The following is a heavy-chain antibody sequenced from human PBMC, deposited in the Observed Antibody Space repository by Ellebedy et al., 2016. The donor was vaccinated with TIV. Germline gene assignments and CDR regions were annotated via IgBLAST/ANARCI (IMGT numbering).Heavy chain of an antibody. V-gene: IGHV4-39*01. J-gene: IGHJ4*02. Sequence: MPSETLSLTCTVSGGSISSSSYYWGWIRQPPGKGLEWIGSIYYSGSTYYNPSLKSRVTISVDTSKKQFSLELNSVTAADTAVYYCARLPPGDIFGYFDYWGQGILVTVSS. CDR3: ARLPPGDIFGYFDY. D-gene: IGHD3-3*02. CDR1: GGSISSSSYY. CDR2: IYYSGST.